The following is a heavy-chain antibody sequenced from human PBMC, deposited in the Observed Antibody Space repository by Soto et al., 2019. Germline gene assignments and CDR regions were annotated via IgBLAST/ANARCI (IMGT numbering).Heavy chain of an antibody. CDR2: INPNSGGT. CDR3: ARSPPGDSKTNWFDP. V-gene: IGHV1-2*02. Sequence: QVQLVQSGAEVKKPGASVKVSCKASGYTFTSKYMHWVRQAPGQGLEWMGWINPNSGGTNYAQKFQGRVTMTRDTSISTAYMELSRLRSDDTAVYYCARSPPGDSKTNWFDPWGQGTLVTVSS. J-gene: IGHJ5*02. CDR1: GYTFTSKY. D-gene: IGHD4-4*01.